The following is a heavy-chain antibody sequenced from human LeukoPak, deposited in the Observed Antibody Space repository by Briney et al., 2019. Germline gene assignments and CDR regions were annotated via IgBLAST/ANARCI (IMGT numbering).Heavy chain of an antibody. CDR3: AELGITMIGGV. Sequence: PGGSLRLSCAASGFTFSSYNMIWVRQAPGKGLEWVSSISSSSSYIYYADSVKGRFTISRHNAKNSLYLQVNSLRAEDTAVYYCAELGITMIGGVWGKGTTVTISS. CDR2: ISSSSSYI. D-gene: IGHD3-10*02. CDR1: GFTFSSYN. V-gene: IGHV3-21*01. J-gene: IGHJ6*04.